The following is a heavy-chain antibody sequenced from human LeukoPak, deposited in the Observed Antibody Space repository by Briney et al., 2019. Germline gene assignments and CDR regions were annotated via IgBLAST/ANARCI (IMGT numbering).Heavy chain of an antibody. J-gene: IGHJ4*02. CDR1: GGSFSGYY. D-gene: IGHD4-23*01. V-gene: IGHV4-34*01. CDR2: INHSGST. CDR3: ARDDYGGNKPPDY. Sequence: SETLSLTCAVYGGSFSGYYWSWIRQPPGKGLEWIGEINHSGSTNYNPSLKSRVTISVDTSKNQFSLKLSSVTAADTAVYYCARDDYGGNKPPDYWGQGTLVTVSS.